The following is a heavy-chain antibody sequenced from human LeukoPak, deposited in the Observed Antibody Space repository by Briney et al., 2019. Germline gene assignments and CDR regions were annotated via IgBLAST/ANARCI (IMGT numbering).Heavy chain of an antibody. CDR3: AKMGYGPTLNFDY. Sequence: GGSLRLSCAASGFTFSSYAMSWVHQAPGKGLEWVSAISGSGGSTYYADSVKGRFTISRDNSKNTLYLQMNSLRAEDTAVYYCAKMGYGPTLNFDYWGQGTLVTVSS. D-gene: IGHD5-18*01. CDR2: ISGSGGST. J-gene: IGHJ4*02. V-gene: IGHV3-23*01. CDR1: GFTFSSYA.